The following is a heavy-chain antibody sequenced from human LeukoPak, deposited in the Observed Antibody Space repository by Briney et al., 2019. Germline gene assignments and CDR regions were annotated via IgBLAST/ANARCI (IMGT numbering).Heavy chain of an antibody. J-gene: IGHJ5*02. CDR1: GYTFTSYG. CDR2: ISAYNGNT. CDR3: AGDKGDNVGGTKVGP. Sequence: ASVKVSCKASGYTFTSYGISWVRQAPGQGLGWMGWISAYNGNTNYAQKLQGRVTMTTDTSTRTNYMEVRRLRSDDTGVYYTAGDKGDNVGGTKVGPLGQGTLVTVSS. D-gene: IGHD2-15*01. V-gene: IGHV1-18*01.